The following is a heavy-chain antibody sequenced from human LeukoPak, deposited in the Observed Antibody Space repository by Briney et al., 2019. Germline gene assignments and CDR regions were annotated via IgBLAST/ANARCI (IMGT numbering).Heavy chain of an antibody. D-gene: IGHD2-2*02. J-gene: IGHJ6*03. CDR1: GASISSHY. Sequence: PSETLSLTCTVSGASISSHYWTWIRQPPGKGLEWIGYIYTGRGTSYNSSLKSRVTISVDTSKNQFSLKLSSVTAADTAVYYCARLQYPGYMDVWGKGTTVTVSS. CDR3: ARLQYPGYMDV. V-gene: IGHV4-4*09. CDR2: IYTGRGT.